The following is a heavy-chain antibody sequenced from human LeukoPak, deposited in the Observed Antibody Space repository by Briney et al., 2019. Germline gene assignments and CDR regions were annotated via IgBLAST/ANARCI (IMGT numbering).Heavy chain of an antibody. CDR2: IIPIFGST. CDR1: GGTLRTNA. D-gene: IGHD2-15*01. Sequence: ASVKVSCKASGGTLRTNAINWVRQAPGQGLEWMGGIIPIFGSTNYAQKFQGRVTITADKSTSTAYMELSTLRSEDTAVYYCANSPQIDLLSFYYYYMDVWGKGTTVTVSS. V-gene: IGHV1-69*06. CDR3: ANSPQIDLLSFYYYYMDV. J-gene: IGHJ6*03.